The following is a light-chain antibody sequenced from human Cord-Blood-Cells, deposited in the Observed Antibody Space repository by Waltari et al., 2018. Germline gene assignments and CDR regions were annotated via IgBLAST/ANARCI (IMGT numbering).Light chain of an antibody. Sequence: QTVVTQEPSFSVSPGGTVTLTCGLSSGSVSTSYYPSWYQQTPGQAPRTLIYSTNTRSSGVPDLFSGSILGNKAALTITGAQAEDESDYYCVLYMGSGIWVFGGGTKLTVL. J-gene: IGLJ3*02. V-gene: IGLV8-61*01. CDR1: SGSVSTSYY. CDR2: STN. CDR3: VLYMGSGIWV.